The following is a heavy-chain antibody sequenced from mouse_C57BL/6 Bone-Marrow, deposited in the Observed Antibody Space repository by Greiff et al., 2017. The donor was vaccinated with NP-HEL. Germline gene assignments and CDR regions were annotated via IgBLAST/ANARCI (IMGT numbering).Heavy chain of an antibody. CDR3: AREGWFAY. CDR1: GYSFTGYF. CDR2: INPYNGDT. V-gene: IGHV1-20*01. Sequence: EVQVVESGPELVKPGDSVKISCKASGYSFTGYFMNWVMQSHGKSLEWIGRINPYNGDTFYNQKFKGKATLTVDKSSSTAHMELRSLTSEDSAVYYCAREGWFAYWGKGTLVTVSA. J-gene: IGHJ3*01.